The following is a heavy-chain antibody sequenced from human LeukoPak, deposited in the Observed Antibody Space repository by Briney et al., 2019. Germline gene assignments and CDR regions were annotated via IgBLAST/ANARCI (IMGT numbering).Heavy chain of an antibody. J-gene: IGHJ3*02. CDR1: GFTFSGYA. D-gene: IGHD3-10*01. Sequence: GGSLRLSCSASGFTFSGYAMNWVRQAPGKGLEWVSHIYSSDTTYADSVKGRFTISRDNAKNSLYLQMNSLRDEDTAVYYCARDLHYAFDIWGQGTMVTASS. CDR3: ARDLHYAFDI. V-gene: IGHV3-48*02. CDR2: IYSSDTT.